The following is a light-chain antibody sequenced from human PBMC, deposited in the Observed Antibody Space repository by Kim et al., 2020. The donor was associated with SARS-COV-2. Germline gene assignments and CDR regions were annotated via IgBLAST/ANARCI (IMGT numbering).Light chain of an antibody. V-gene: IGKV1-39*01. Sequence: DIQMTQSPSSLSASVGDRVTITCRTSQNINSHLNWYHQKPGRAPKLLIYAASTLQGGVPSRFSGSGSETDFTLTISSLQPEDFATYFWQQAYNSPVTFGPGTKVDIK. CDR3: QQAYNSPVT. CDR2: AAS. J-gene: IGKJ3*01. CDR1: QNINSH.